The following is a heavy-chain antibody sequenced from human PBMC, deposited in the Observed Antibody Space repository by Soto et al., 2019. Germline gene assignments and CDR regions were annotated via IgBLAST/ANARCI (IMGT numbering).Heavy chain of an antibody. Sequence: ALVKVSCKASGYTFTSYGISWVRQAPGQGLEWMGWISAYNGNTNYAQKLQGRVTMTTDTSTSTAYMELRSLRSDDTAVYYCARDWYSGYDYLSVRWFDPWGQGTLVTVSS. CDR2: ISAYNGNT. CDR1: GYTFTSYG. CDR3: ARDWYSGYDYLSVRWFDP. D-gene: IGHD5-12*01. J-gene: IGHJ5*02. V-gene: IGHV1-18*01.